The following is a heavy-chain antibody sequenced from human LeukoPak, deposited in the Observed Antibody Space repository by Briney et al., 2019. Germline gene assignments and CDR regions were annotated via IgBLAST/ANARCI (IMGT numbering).Heavy chain of an antibody. Sequence: GAPVKVSCKASGYTFTSYGISWVRQAPGQGLEWMGWISAYNGNTNYAQKLQGRVTMTTDTSTSTAYMELRSLRSDDTAVYYCARHLYCSGGSCYSDWGQGTLVTVSS. CDR1: GYTFTSYG. J-gene: IGHJ4*02. D-gene: IGHD2-15*01. CDR3: ARHLYCSGGSCYSD. CDR2: ISAYNGNT. V-gene: IGHV1-18*01.